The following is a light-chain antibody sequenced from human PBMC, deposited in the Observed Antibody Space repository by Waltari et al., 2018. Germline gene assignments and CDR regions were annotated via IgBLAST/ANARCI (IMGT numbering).Light chain of an antibody. J-gene: IGKJ2*01. CDR2: GAS. CDR3: QEYGSSILYT. CDR1: QSLTKRY. Sequence: VLTQSPGTLSLSPGERATLSCRASQSLTKRYLAWYQQKPGQAPRLLIYGASSRAAGIPDRFSCRGSGTGLTLTITVMEAEVVAVYYCQEYGSSILYTFSDGTTLEIK. V-gene: IGKV3-20*01.